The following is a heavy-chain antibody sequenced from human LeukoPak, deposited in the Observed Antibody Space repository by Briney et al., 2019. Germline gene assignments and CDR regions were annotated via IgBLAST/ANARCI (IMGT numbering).Heavy chain of an antibody. J-gene: IGHJ4*02. Sequence: PGRSLRLSCAASGFRFNNYAMHWVRQPPGTGLEWVAVISMDGIQEYYADSVKGRFSISRDNSKNTLYLQMNSLRSEDTAVYYCARALNIAARPFDYWGQGTLVTVSS. CDR3: ARALNIAARPFDY. CDR2: ISMDGIQE. V-gene: IGHV3-30*04. CDR1: GFRFNNYA. D-gene: IGHD6-6*01.